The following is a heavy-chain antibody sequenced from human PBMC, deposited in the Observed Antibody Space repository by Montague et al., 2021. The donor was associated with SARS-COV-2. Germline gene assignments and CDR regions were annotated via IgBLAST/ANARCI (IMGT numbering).Heavy chain of an antibody. D-gene: IGHD4-23*01. V-gene: IGHV4-4*07. CDR3: ARDVVTHLGTFDY. CDR1: GDSITYFY. J-gene: IGHJ4*02. CDR2: VSSSGST. Sequence: SETLSLTCTVSGDSITYFYWCWIWQPAGKGLEWIGRVSSSGSTNYNSSLRSRVPMSVDTSKSQFSLKLSPVTAADTAVYYCARDVVTHLGTFDYWGRGTLVTVSS.